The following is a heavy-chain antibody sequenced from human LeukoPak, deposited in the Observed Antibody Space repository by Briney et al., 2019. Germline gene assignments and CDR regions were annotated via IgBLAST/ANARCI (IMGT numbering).Heavy chain of an antibody. Sequence: ASVKVSCKASGYTFTGYYMHWVRQAPGQGLEWMGWINPNSGGTNYAQKFQGRVTMTRDTSISTAYMELSRLRSDDTAVYYCARDAQDDSSGYYSLYYYYYMDVWGKGTTVTISS. CDR1: GYTFTGYY. CDR2: INPNSGGT. D-gene: IGHD3-22*01. CDR3: ARDAQDDSSGYYSLYYYYYMDV. V-gene: IGHV1-2*02. J-gene: IGHJ6*03.